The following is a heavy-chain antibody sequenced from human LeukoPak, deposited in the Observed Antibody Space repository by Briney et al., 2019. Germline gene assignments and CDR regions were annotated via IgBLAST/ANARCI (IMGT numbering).Heavy chain of an antibody. CDR1: GYSFTDYY. CDR2: INTKSGRT. CDR3: ARADFIDAGPYLIGP. D-gene: IGHD3-3*01. Sequence: ASVRVSCRTSGYSFTDYYIHWVRQAPGQGLEWMGWINTKSGRTSSARKFQGRVTMTRDPSITTVYMDMAWLTSDDTAIYFCARADFIDAGPYLIGPWGQGTLVTVSS. V-gene: IGHV1-2*02. J-gene: IGHJ5*02.